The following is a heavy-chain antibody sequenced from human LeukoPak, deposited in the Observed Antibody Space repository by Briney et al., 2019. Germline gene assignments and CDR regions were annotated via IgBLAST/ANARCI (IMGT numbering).Heavy chain of an antibody. CDR2: ISSSSGTI. CDR1: GLAFSSYT. D-gene: IGHD2-21*02. CDR3: ARPTDSYYYGMDV. Sequence: PGGSLRLSCAASGLAFSSYTMNWVRQAPGKGLEWVSYISSSSGTIYYADSVKGRFTISRGNAKNSLYLQMNSLRDEDTAVYYCARPTDSYYYGMDVWGQGTTVTVSS. J-gene: IGHJ6*02. V-gene: IGHV3-48*02.